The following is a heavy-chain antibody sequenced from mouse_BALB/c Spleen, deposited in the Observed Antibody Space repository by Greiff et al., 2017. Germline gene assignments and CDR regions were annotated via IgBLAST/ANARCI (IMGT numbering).Heavy chain of an antibody. J-gene: IGHJ1*01. CDR1: GFTFNTYA. D-gene: IGHD2-3*01. CDR2: IRSKSNNYAT. V-gene: IGHV10-1*02. CDR3: VRHDGYLYWYFDV. Sequence: DVKLVESGGGLVQPKGSLKLSCAASGFTFNTYAMNWVRQAPGKGLEWVARIRSKSNNYATYYADSVKDRFTISRDDSQSMLYLQMNNLKTEDTAMYYCVRHDGYLYWYFDVWGAGTTVTVSS.